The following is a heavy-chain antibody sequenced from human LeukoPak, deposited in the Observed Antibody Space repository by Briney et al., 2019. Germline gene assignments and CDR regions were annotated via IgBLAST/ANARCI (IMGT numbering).Heavy chain of an antibody. D-gene: IGHD6-13*01. CDR3: ARGYSSPVPNFDY. CDR1: GYTLTSYG. V-gene: IGHV1-2*02. J-gene: IGHJ4*02. Sequence: GASVKVSCKASGYTLTSYGISWVRQAPGQGLEWMGWINPNNGGTSYAQKFQGRVTMTRDTSITTAYMELPSLTSDDTAVYYCARGYSSPVPNFDYWGQGTLVTVSS. CDR2: INPNNGGT.